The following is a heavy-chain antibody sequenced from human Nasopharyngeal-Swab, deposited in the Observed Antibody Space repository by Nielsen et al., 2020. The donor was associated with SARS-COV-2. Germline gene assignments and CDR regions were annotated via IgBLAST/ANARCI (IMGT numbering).Heavy chain of an antibody. J-gene: IGHJ5*02. CDR2: INHSGSN. CDR3: ARHVRFLEWLLYQYWFDP. CDR1: GGSFSGYY. V-gene: IGHV4-34*01. Sequence: GSLRLSCAVYGGSFSGYYWSWIRQPPGKGLEWIGEINHSGSNNYNPSLKSRVTISVDTSKNQFSLKLSSVTAADTAVYYCARHVRFLEWLLYQYWFDPWGQGTLVTVSS. D-gene: IGHD3-3*01.